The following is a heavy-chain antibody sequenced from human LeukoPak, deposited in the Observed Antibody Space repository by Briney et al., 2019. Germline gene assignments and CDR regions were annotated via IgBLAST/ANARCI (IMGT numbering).Heavy chain of an antibody. V-gene: IGHV4-39*01. CDR1: GASINSSSYY. Sequence: SETLSLTCTVSGASINSSSYYWGWIRQPPGKGLEWIGSIYHSGSTHYNPSLKSRVTISVDTSKNQFSLKLSYVTAEDTAVYYCARGGSSWYDYFGYWGQGTLVTVSS. D-gene: IGHD6-13*01. CDR3: ARGGSSWYDYFGY. J-gene: IGHJ4*02. CDR2: IYHSGST.